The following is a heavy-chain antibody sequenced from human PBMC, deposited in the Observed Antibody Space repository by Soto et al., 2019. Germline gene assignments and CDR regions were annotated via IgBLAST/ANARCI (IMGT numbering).Heavy chain of an antibody. J-gene: IGHJ4*02. D-gene: IGHD3-22*01. CDR1: GFTFSTYA. V-gene: IGHV3-23*01. CDR2: ISASATTT. CDR3: ANSPDYYAGGYYYPYYFDY. Sequence: QSGGSLRLSCAASGFTFSTYAMSWVRQAPGKGLEWVSVISASATTTYYADSVKGRFTISRDNSKNTLYLQMNSLRAEDTAVYYCANSPDYYAGGYYYPYYFDYWGQGTLVTVSS.